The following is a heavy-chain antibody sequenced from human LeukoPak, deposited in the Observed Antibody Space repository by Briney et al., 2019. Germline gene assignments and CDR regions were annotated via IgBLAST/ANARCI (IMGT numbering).Heavy chain of an antibody. CDR3: AREVVTQYLHMGV. D-gene: IGHD3-22*01. V-gene: IGHV4-39*07. CDR1: GGSTSSSNYY. Sequence: PSETLSLTCSVSGGSTSSSNYYWDWIRQSPGNGLEWIGSISYSGTTFSNPSLKNRVTISLDTSKNHFSLKLTSVTAADSAVYYCAREVVTQYLHMGVWGKGTTVTVSS. CDR2: ISYSGTT. J-gene: IGHJ6*03.